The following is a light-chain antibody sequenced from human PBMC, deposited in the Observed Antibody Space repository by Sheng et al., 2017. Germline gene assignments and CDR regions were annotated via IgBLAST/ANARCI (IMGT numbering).Light chain of an antibody. CDR2: EVS. V-gene: IGLV2-8*01. CDR3: SSYAARDSYV. J-gene: IGLJ1*01. CDR1: SSDIGYYNY. Sequence: QSVLTQPPSASGSPGQSVTISCTGTSSDIGYYNYVSWYQQHPGKAPKLMIYEVSKRPSGVPDRFSGSKSGNTASLTVSGLQAEDEADYYCSSYAARDSYVFGSGTKVTVL.